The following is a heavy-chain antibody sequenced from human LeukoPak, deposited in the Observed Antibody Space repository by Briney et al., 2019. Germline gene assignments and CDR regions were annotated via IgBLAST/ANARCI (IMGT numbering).Heavy chain of an antibody. D-gene: IGHD6-13*01. Sequence: GGSLRLSCAASGFMFSSNWMSWVRLASGKGLEWVANIKEDGTETYYVDSVKGRFTISRDNSKNTLYLQMNSLRAEDTAVYYCANPDSIAAAGFWGQGTLVTVSS. CDR1: GFMFSSNW. CDR2: IKEDGTET. J-gene: IGHJ4*02. V-gene: IGHV3-7*03. CDR3: ANPDSIAAAGF.